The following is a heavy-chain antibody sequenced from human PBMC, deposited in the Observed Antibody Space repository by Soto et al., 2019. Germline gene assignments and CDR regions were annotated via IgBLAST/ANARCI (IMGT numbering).Heavy chain of an antibody. Sequence: SETLSLTCTVSGGSISSYYWSWIRQPPGKGLEWIGYIYYSGSTNYNPSLKSRVTISVDTSKNQFSLKLSSVTAADTAVYYCVRYYDFWSGPYYYYYGMDVWGQGTTVTVS. V-gene: IGHV4-59*01. D-gene: IGHD3-3*01. J-gene: IGHJ6*02. CDR1: GGSISSYY. CDR3: VRYYDFWSGPYYYYYGMDV. CDR2: IYYSGST.